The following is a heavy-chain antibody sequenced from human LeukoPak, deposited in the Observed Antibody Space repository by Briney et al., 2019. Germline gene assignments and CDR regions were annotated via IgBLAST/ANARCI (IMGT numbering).Heavy chain of an antibody. Sequence: ASVKVSCKASGYTFTSYGISWVRQAPGQGLEWMGWISAYNGNTNYAQKPQGRVTMTTDTSTSTAYMELRSLRSDDTAVYYCARSQHDYGDPRFDYWGQGTLVTVSS. CDR1: GYTFTSYG. D-gene: IGHD4-17*01. CDR3: ARSQHDYGDPRFDY. V-gene: IGHV1-18*01. J-gene: IGHJ4*02. CDR2: ISAYNGNT.